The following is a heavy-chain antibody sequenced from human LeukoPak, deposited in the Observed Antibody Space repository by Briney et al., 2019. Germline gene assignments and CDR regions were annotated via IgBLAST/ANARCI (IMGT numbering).Heavy chain of an antibody. D-gene: IGHD6-6*01. Sequence: PSQTLSLTCTVSGGSINNYYWNWIRQSPGRGLEWIGYIYYSGSTNYNPSLKSRVTISVDTSKNQFSLKLSSVTAADTAVYYCARLITHDGYSSSSGAFDIWGQGTMVTVSS. CDR3: ARLITHDGYSSSSGAFDI. V-gene: IGHV4-59*01. CDR1: GGSINNYY. CDR2: IYYSGST. J-gene: IGHJ3*02.